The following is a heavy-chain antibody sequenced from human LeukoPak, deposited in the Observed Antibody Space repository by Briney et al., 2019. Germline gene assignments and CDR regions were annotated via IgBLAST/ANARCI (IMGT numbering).Heavy chain of an antibody. J-gene: IGHJ4*02. CDR2: IYYSGGT. D-gene: IGHD2-21*01. V-gene: IGHV4-59*01. CDR3: ARGVVIAPQTFDY. Sequence: ETLSLTCTVSGGSISSYYWSWIRQPPGKGLEWIGYIYYSGGTNYNPSLKSRVTISVDTSKNQFSLKLSSVTAADTAVYYCARGVVIAPQTFDYWGQGTLVTVSS. CDR1: GGSISSYY.